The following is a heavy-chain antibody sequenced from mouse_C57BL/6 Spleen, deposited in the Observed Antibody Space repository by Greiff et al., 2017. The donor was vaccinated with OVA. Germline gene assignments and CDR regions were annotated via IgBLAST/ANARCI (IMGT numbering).Heavy chain of an antibody. CDR2: ISSDGST. CDR3: AYNYGSNYAMDY. CDR1: GYSITSGYY. V-gene: IGHV3-6*01. D-gene: IGHD1-1*01. J-gene: IGHJ4*01. Sequence: VQLLESGPGLVKPSQSLSLTCSVTGYSITSGYYWYWIRQFPGNQLECGGFISSDGSTNYNPSLKNRVSITPDTSSNPSFLKFSFVTTEDPAKYDSAYNYGSNYAMDYWGQGTSVTVSS.